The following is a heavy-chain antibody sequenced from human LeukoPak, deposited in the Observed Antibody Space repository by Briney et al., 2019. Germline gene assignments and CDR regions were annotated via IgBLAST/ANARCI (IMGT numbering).Heavy chain of an antibody. V-gene: IGHV4-59*02. CDR3: ARRIIARGLGQENWFDP. CDR1: GASVTSYY. Sequence: SETLSLACTVSGASVTSYYWNWIRQPPGKGLEWIGYILYSGTTNYNPSLNSRVTMSLDTSKNQFSLELSSVTAADTAVYYCARRIIARGLGQENWFDPWGQGILVTVSS. CDR2: ILYSGTT. J-gene: IGHJ5*02. D-gene: IGHD3-16*01.